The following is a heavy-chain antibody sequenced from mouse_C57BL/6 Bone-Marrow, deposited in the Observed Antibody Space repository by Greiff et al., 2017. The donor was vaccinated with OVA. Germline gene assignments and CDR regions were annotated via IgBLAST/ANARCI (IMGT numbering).Heavy chain of an antibody. CDR2: IYPGSGRT. CDR3: ARRPSDSSGFDY. V-gene: IGHV1-55*01. D-gene: IGHD3-2*02. J-gene: IGHJ2*01. CDR1: GYTFTSYW. Sequence: QVQLQQPGAELVKPGASVKMSCKASGYTFTSYWITWVKQRPGQGLEWIGDIYPGSGRTNFNEKFKSKATLTVDTSSSTAYMQLSSLTSEDSAVYYCARRPSDSSGFDYWGQGTTLTVSS.